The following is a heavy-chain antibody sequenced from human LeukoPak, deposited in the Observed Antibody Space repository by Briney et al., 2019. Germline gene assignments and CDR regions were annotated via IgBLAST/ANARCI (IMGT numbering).Heavy chain of an antibody. CDR3: AKFSGAWGPVYPQDYFDY. Sequence: PGGSLRLSCAASGFTFSSYAMSWVRQAPGKGLEWVSAISGSGGSTYYADSVKGRFTISRDNSKNTLYLQMNSLRAEDTAVYYCAKFSGAWGPVYPQDYFDYWGQGTLVTVSS. V-gene: IGHV3-23*01. D-gene: IGHD1-26*01. J-gene: IGHJ4*02. CDR2: ISGSGGST. CDR1: GFTFSSYA.